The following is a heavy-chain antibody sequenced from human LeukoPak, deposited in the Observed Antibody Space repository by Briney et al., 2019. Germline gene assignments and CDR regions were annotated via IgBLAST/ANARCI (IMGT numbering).Heavy chain of an antibody. J-gene: IGHJ5*02. V-gene: IGHV3-30*18. CDR1: GFTFSSYG. D-gene: IGHD1-26*01. CDR3: AKNDGNYCDP. CDR2: ISYDGSNK. Sequence: PGGSLRLSCAASGFTFSSYGMHWVRQAPGKGLEWVAVISYDGSNKYYADSVKGRFTISRDNSKNTLILQMNSLRPEDTAIYYCAKNDGNYCDPWGQGTLVTVSS.